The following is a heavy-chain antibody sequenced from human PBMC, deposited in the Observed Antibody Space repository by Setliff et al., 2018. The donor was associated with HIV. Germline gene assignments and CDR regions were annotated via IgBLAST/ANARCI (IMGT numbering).Heavy chain of an antibody. Sequence: SETLSLTCIVSGGSISSNSYYWGWIRQPPGKGLEWIGSIYYSGSTYYNPSLKSRVTISRDDSKNTLFLQMDSLRIEDTAIYYCARGSHRATTVITPFDYWGQGTLVTVSS. D-gene: IGHD4-17*01. V-gene: IGHV4-39*01. CDR1: GGSISSNSYY. CDR3: ARGSHRATTVITPFDY. CDR2: IYYSGST. J-gene: IGHJ4*02.